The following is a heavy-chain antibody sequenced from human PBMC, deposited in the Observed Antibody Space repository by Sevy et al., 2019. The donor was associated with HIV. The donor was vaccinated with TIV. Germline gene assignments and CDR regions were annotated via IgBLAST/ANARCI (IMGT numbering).Heavy chain of an antibody. D-gene: IGHD5-12*01. CDR1: GYTFTNYG. Sequence: ASVKVSCKASGYTFTNYGVTWVRQAPGQGLEWMGWISPYNGNTNYAQKLQGRVTMTTDTSTSTAYMDLRSLRSDDTAVYYCARDLDVDIVAAASSGWAEGAFDIWGQGTMVTVSS. CDR2: ISPYNGNT. V-gene: IGHV1-18*01. J-gene: IGHJ3*02. CDR3: ARDLDVDIVAAASSGWAEGAFDI.